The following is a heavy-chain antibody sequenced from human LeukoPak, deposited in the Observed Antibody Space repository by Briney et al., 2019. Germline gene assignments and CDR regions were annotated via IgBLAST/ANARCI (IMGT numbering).Heavy chain of an antibody. D-gene: IGHD5-12*01. CDR3: VRDRDSGYDSLYYYYYMDV. J-gene: IGHJ6*03. CDR1: VVTFNRYW. CDR2: IKQDGSEE. V-gene: IGHV3-7*01. Sequence: GGSLRLSCVASVVTFNRYWMSWVRQAPGKGLEWVANIKQDGSEENYVDSVSGRFTISRDNAKNSLYMQVNSLRAEDSALYYRVRDRDSGYDSLYYYYYMDVWGKGTTVTVSS.